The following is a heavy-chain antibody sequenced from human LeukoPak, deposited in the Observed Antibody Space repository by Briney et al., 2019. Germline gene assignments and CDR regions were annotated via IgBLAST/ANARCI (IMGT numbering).Heavy chain of an antibody. Sequence: SETLSLTCAVYGGSFSGYYWSWIRQPAGKGLEWIGRIYTSGSTNYNPSLKSRVTMSVDTSKNQFSLKLSSVTAADAAVYYCAATPSSIAARYGPYYYYGMDVWGQGTTVTVSS. CDR2: IYTSGST. CDR3: AATPSSIAARYGPYYYYGMDV. J-gene: IGHJ6*02. CDR1: GGSFSGYY. D-gene: IGHD6-6*01. V-gene: IGHV4-59*10.